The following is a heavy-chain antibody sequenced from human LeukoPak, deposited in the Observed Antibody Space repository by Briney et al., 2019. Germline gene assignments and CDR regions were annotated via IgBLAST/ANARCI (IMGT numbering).Heavy chain of an antibody. CDR2: IFDSGSA. V-gene: IGHV4-59*01. CDR1: GGSISGYY. J-gene: IGHJ5*02. CDR3: ARDGRSIGNQNWFDP. D-gene: IGHD1-14*01. Sequence: SETLSLTCTVSGGSISGYYWNWIRQSPGKGLEWIGYIFDSGSAIYSPSLNSRVTMSVDTSKNNFSLRLTSVTAADTAMYYCARDGRSIGNQNWFDPWGQGTLVTVSS.